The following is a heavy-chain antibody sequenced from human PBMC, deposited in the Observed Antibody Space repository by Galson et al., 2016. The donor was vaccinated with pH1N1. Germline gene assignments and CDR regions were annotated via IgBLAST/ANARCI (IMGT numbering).Heavy chain of an antibody. V-gene: IGHV5-51*01. D-gene: IGHD2-15*01. CDR2: IYADDSDT. J-gene: IGHJ6*03. Sequence: QSGAEVKKPGESLKVSCKDSGLDFKTSWIGWVRQMPGQGLEWMGNIYADDSDTRYSPSFQGQVTISVDKSIRTAYLQLNSLKASDTDMEYCARHVAQDPPVEYDDMDVWGKGTPVTVAS. CDR3: ARHVAQDPPVEYDDMDV. CDR1: GLDFKTSW.